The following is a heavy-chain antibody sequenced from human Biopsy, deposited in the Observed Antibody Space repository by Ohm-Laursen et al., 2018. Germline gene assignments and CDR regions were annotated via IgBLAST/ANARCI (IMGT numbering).Heavy chain of an antibody. CDR1: GDSITRSY. Sequence: TLSLTCPLSGDSITRSYWSWIRQPPGKGLEWIGHIYYSVMTNYNPSLQSRVSISVDTSRNQVSLTLSSVTAADTAVYYCARDSGILNYGNFKYYHYYGMDVWGQGTKVTVSS. CDR2: IYYSVMT. CDR3: ARDSGILNYGNFKYYHYYGMDV. V-gene: IGHV4-59*01. D-gene: IGHD4-11*01. J-gene: IGHJ6*02.